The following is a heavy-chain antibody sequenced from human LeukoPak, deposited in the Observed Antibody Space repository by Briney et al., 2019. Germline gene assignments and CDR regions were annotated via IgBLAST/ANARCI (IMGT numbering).Heavy chain of an antibody. Sequence: GGSLRLSCTASGFTFSSYAMGWVRQAPGKGLEWVSTISDSGRNTYYADSVKGRFTISRDNSKNTLYLQMNSLRAEATAVYYCAKEYYRGYSYGPFDYWGQGTLVTVSS. CDR1: GFTFSSYA. D-gene: IGHD5-18*01. V-gene: IGHV3-23*01. J-gene: IGHJ4*02. CDR2: ISDSGRNT. CDR3: AKEYYRGYSYGPFDY.